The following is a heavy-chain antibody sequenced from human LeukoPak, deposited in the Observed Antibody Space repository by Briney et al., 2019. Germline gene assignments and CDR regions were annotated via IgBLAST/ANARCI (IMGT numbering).Heavy chain of an antibody. CDR1: GFTFSNFD. CDR2: ITNRGDGT. V-gene: IGHV3-23*01. CDR3: AKDARRTSGWYYFDS. D-gene: IGHD6-19*01. J-gene: IGHJ4*02. Sequence: GGCLRLSCTASGFTFSNFDMGWVRQAPGKGLECDSAITNRGDGTYFADSVKGRVTISRDNSKDTLYLQLNSLRADDTAVYYCAKDARRTSGWYYFDSWGQGTLVTVSS.